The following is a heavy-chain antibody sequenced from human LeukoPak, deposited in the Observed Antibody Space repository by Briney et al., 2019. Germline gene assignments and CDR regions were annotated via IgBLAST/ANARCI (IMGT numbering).Heavy chain of an antibody. CDR3: ARPSGYDWGGLDY. Sequence: WASVKVSCKASGYTFTGYYMHWVRQAPGQGLEWMGWINPNSGGTNYARKFQGRVTMTRDTSISTAYMELSRLRSDDTAVYYCARPSGYDWGGLDYWGQGTLVTVSS. D-gene: IGHD5-12*01. V-gene: IGHV1-2*02. CDR1: GYTFTGYY. J-gene: IGHJ4*02. CDR2: INPNSGGT.